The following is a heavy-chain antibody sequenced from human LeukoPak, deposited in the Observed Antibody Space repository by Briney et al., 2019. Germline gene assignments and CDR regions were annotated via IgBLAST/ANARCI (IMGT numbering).Heavy chain of an antibody. V-gene: IGHV3-23*01. CDR1: GFTFRSHA. Sequence: GGSLRLSCVGSGFTFRSHAMSWVRQAPEKGLEFVSGIYENGGTTYYADSVKGRFSVSRDNSKNTLYLQMDSLRGEDTAVYYCAKDFRIGYSAHFDYWGQGVLVTVSS. D-gene: IGHD2-21*01. CDR2: IYENGGTT. CDR3: AKDFRIGYSAHFDY. J-gene: IGHJ4*02.